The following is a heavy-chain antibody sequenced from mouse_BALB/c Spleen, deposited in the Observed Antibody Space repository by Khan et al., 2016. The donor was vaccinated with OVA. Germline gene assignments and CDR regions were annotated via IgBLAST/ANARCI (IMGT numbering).Heavy chain of an antibody. CDR3: AGHRFTTPTAWFAY. J-gene: IGHJ3*01. D-gene: IGHD1-2*01. CDR1: GFTFSSYG. V-gene: IGHV5-6*01. Sequence: EVQLQESGGDLVKPGGSLNLSCEASGFTFSSYGMSWLRQTPDKRLEWVATISNGGSYTYSPDSVKGRLTISRDNAKNTLYLQMSSLKSEDTAMYYCAGHRFTTPTAWFAYWGQGTLVTVFA. CDR2: ISNGGSYT.